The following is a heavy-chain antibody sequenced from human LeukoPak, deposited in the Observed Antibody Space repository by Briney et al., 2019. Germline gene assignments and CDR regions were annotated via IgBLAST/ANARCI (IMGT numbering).Heavy chain of an antibody. Sequence: GGSLRLSCAASGFTFSSYSMNWVRQAPGKGLEWVSSISSSSSYIYYADSVKGRFTISRDNAKNSLYLQMNGLRAEDTAVYYCARDRDYFGAFDIWGQGTMVTVSS. CDR3: ARDRDYFGAFDI. CDR2: ISSSSSYI. D-gene: IGHD3-10*01. J-gene: IGHJ3*02. V-gene: IGHV3-21*01. CDR1: GFTFSSYS.